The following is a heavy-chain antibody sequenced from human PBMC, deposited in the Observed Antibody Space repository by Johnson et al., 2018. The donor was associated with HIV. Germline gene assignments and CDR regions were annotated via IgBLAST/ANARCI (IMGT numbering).Heavy chain of an antibody. V-gene: IGHV3-30*04. CDR3: ARDQTGGSSW. D-gene: IGHD1-26*01. CDR1: GFTFSSYA. Sequence: QVQLVESGGGVVQPGRSLRLSCAASGFTFSSYAMHWVRQAPGKGLEWVAVISYDGSTIYYADSVKGRFTISRDNAKNSLYLQMNSLRAEDTAMYYCARDQTGGSSWWSQGTMVTVSS. J-gene: IGHJ3*01. CDR2: ISYDGSTI.